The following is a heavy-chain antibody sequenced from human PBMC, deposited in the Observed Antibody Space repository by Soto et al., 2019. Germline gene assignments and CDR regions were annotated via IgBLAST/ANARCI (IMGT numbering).Heavy chain of an antibody. CDR3: ARGRCLDSSDYWVANLPFDH. CDR1: GFTFNSYF. V-gene: IGHV3-23*01. J-gene: IGHJ4*02. Sequence: GGSLRLSCAASGFTFNSYFMTWVRQAPGAGLEWVSSISRSGRGSAYYADSVKGRFTISRDNSENTLFLQMNNLRDEDTDLYYCARGRCLDSSDYWVANLPFDHWGLGTLATVSS. D-gene: IGHD3-22*01. CDR2: ISRSGRGSA.